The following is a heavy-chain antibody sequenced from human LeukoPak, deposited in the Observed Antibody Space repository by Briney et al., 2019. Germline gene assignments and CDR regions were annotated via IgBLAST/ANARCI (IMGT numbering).Heavy chain of an antibody. CDR1: GFTFNDYY. CDR3: ATDGAGFDT. CDR2: INIGGTNT. Sequence: GGSLRLSCAASGFTFNDYYMSWIRQAPGKGLEWLSYINIGGTNTHYADSVKGRFTISRDNAKKSLYLEMNNLRAEDTAIYYCATDGAGFDTWGQGVLVTVSS. J-gene: IGHJ5*02. V-gene: IGHV3-11*01.